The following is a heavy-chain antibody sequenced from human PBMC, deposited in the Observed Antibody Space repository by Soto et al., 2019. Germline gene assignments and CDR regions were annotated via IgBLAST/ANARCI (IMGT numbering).Heavy chain of an antibody. V-gene: IGHV3-23*01. J-gene: IGHJ4*02. CDR2: ISCCGGST. CDR3: AKADGEQWLIPHLDN. CDR1: GFNFKKFA. D-gene: IGHD6-19*01. Sequence: VQLLESGGGVVQPGGSLRLSCEASGFNFKKFAMGWVRQAPGEGLEWVAGISCCGGSTSYADSVKGRFSLARDDSKSTLSLHLNSLRFEDTARYFCAKADGEQWLIPHLDNWGQGTLVTVS.